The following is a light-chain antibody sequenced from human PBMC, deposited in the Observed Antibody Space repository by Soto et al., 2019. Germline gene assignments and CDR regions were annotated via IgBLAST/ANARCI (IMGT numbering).Light chain of an antibody. CDR2: AAS. Sequence: DIQMTQSPASLSASVGDWVTITCRASQSISSKLSWYQHKPGKAPSLLIYAASKLQSGVPSRFSGSKSGTDFTLTISSLQPEDFATYYCQQSYSRVTFGQGTRVEI. J-gene: IGKJ1*01. CDR1: QSISSK. CDR3: QQSYSRVT. V-gene: IGKV1-39*01.